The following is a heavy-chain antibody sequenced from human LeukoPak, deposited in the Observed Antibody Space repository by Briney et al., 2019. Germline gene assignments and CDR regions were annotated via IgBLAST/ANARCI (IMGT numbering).Heavy chain of an antibody. J-gene: IGHJ3*02. CDR2: LYSSGTT. V-gene: IGHV3-53*01. D-gene: IGHD3-10*01. CDR1: GFSVSIKY. CDR3: ARGGFGLSDALDI. Sequence: GGSLRLSCAASGFSVSIKYMNWVRQAPGKGLEWVSILYSSGTTYYANSVKGRFTISRDNSENKLFLQMNSLRAEDTAVYYCARGGFGLSDALDIWGQGTMVTVSS.